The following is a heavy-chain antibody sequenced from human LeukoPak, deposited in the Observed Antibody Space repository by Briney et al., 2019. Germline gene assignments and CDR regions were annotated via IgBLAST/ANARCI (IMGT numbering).Heavy chain of an antibody. V-gene: IGHV1-46*01. CDR1: GYTFTSYY. D-gene: IGHD3-10*01. CDR3: AREDGLRRAIDY. CDR2: INPSGGST. Sequence: ASVKVSCKASGYTFTSYYMHWVRQAPGQGLEWMGIINPSGGSTSYAQKFQGRVTMTRDTSTSTVYMELSSLRSDDTAVYYCAREDGLRRAIDYWGQGTLVTVSS. J-gene: IGHJ4*02.